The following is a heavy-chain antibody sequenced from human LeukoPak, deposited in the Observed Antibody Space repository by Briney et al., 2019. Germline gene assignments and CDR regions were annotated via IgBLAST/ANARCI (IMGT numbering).Heavy chain of an antibody. Sequence: SETLSLTCTVSGGSISSYYWSWIRQPAGKGLEWIGRIYTSGSTNYNPSLKSRVTMSVDTSKNQFSLKLSSVTAADTAVYYCARDLFVGATRRYFDYWGQGTLVTVSS. D-gene: IGHD1-26*01. V-gene: IGHV4-4*07. J-gene: IGHJ4*02. CDR1: GGSISSYY. CDR2: IYTSGST. CDR3: ARDLFVGATRRYFDY.